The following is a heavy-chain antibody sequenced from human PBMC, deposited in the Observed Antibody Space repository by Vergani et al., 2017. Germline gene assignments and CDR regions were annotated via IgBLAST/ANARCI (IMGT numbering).Heavy chain of an antibody. CDR1: RYTFTSYG. V-gene: IGHV1-18*01. Sequence: QVQLVQSGAEVKKPGASVKVSCKASRYTFTSYGISWVRQAPGQGLEWMGWISAYNGNTNYAQKLQGRVTMTTDTSTSTAYMELRSLRSDDTAVYYCARDINYCDSSAGGANWGQGTLVTVSS. D-gene: IGHD3-22*01. CDR3: ARDINYCDSSAGGAN. CDR2: ISAYNGNT. J-gene: IGHJ4*02.